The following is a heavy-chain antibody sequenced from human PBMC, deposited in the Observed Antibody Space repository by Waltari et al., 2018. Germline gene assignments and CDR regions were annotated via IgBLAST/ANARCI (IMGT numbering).Heavy chain of an antibody. Sequence: QLQMHESAPGLVKPSETLSLSCTVSGGPIPRRFYYWGSIRPPPGKGLDWIGSGYHNGRTYDNPSLKSRVTISVDKSKNRFSLKMTSVTAADTAVYYCGKQATQYCNNTICYHDSWGQGILVTVSS. CDR2: GYHNGRT. D-gene: IGHD2-2*01. J-gene: IGHJ5*01. V-gene: IGHV4-39*01. CDR3: GKQATQYCNNTICYHDS. CDR1: GGPIPRRFYY.